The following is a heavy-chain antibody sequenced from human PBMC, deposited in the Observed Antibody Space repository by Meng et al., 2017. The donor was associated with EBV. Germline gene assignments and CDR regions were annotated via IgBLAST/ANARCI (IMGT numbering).Heavy chain of an antibody. J-gene: IGHJ4*02. CDR3: ARGLDYFDY. Sequence: QGQLWQSRPEGKKPGASVNVSCKASGYTFTSYGSSWVRQAPGQGREWMGWISAYNGNTNYAQKLQGRVTMTTDTSTSTAYMELRSLRSDDTAVYYCARGLDYFDYWGQGTLVTVSS. V-gene: IGHV1-18*01. CDR2: ISAYNGNT. CDR1: GYTFTSYG.